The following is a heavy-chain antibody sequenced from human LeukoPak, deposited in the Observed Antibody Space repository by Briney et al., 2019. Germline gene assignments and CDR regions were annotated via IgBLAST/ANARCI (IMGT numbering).Heavy chain of an antibody. D-gene: IGHD1-1*01. V-gene: IGHV3-33*06. Sequence: PGRSLRLSCAASEFTYSSYGMHWVRQAPGKGLEWVAVIWYDGSNKYYADSVKGRFTISRDNSKNTLYLQMNSLRAEDTAVYYCAKDKGLERRRGSFDYWGQGTLVTVSS. CDR2: IWYDGSNK. CDR1: EFTYSSYG. CDR3: AKDKGLERRRGSFDY. J-gene: IGHJ4*02.